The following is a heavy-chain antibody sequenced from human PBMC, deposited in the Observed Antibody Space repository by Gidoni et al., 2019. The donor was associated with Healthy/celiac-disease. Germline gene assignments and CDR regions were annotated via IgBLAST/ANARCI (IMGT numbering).Heavy chain of an antibody. CDR2: SIPIFGTA. D-gene: IGHD4-17*01. Sequence: QVQLVQSGAEVKKPGSSVKVSCKASGGTVSSYAISWVRQAPGQGLEWMGGSIPIFGTANYAQKFQGRVTITADESTSTAYMELSSLRSEDTAVYYCAFNYDDDYGDHPVFDYWGQGTLVTVSS. J-gene: IGHJ4*02. CDR1: GGTVSSYA. CDR3: AFNYDDDYGDHPVFDY. V-gene: IGHV1-69*01.